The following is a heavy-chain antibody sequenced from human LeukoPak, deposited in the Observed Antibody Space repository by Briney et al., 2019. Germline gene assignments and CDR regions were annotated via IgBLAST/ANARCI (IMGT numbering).Heavy chain of an antibody. V-gene: IGHV4-39*07. CDR3: ARNSGYDWDYFDY. Sequence: SETLSLTCTVSGGSISSSSYYWGWIRQPPGKGLEWIGSIYYSGSTYYNPSLKSRVTISVDTSKNQFSLKLSSVTAADTAVYYCARNSGYDWDYFDYWGQGPLVPVSS. D-gene: IGHD5-12*01. J-gene: IGHJ4*02. CDR1: GGSISSSSYY. CDR2: IYYSGST.